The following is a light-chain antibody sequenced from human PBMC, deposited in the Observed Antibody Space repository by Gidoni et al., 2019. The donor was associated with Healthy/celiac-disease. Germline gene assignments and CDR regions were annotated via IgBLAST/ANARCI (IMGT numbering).Light chain of an antibody. CDR3: KQYYRTPGFT. J-gene: IGKJ3*01. Sequence: DIVLTQSPDSLAVSLGERATINCKSSQSVLYSSNNKNYLAWYQQKPGQPPKLLIYWASTRESGVPDRFSGSGSGKDFTLTISSLQAEDVAVYYCKQYYRTPGFTFGPGTKVDIK. V-gene: IGKV4-1*01. CDR1: QSVLYSSNNKNY. CDR2: WAS.